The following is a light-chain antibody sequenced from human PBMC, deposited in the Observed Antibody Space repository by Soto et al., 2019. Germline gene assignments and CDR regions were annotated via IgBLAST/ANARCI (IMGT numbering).Light chain of an antibody. CDR1: QSPLYSDGNTY. Sequence: DVVMTQSPLSLPVTLGQPASISCRSGQSPLYSDGNTYLSWFHQRPGQSPRRLIYKVSNRDSGVQESFGGSGSGIIFTLKINGVEVEVVGVYYCMQGTNWLYIFAQGTNLEIK. J-gene: IGKJ2*01. CDR2: KVS. CDR3: MQGTNWLYI. V-gene: IGKV2-30*01.